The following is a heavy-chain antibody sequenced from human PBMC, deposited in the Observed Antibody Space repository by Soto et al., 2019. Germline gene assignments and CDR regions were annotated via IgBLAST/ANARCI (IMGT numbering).Heavy chain of an antibody. D-gene: IGHD3-9*01. CDR2: IIPIFGTA. V-gene: IGHV1-69*01. J-gene: IGHJ3*02. Sequence: QVQLVQSGAEVKKPGSSVKVSCKASGGTFSSYAISWVRQAPGQGLEWMGGIIPIFGTANYAQKFQGRVTITADESTSTAYMDLSNLRSEDTAVYYCARVKYDILTGYYRNAFDICGHGTMVTVSS. CDR3: ARVKYDILTGYYRNAFDI. CDR1: GGTFSSYA.